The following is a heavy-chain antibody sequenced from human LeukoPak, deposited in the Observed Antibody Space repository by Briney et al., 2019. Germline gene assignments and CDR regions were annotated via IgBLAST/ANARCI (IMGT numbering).Heavy chain of an antibody. CDR1: GASITSHH. CDR3: ARWSDSYRALDY. D-gene: IGHD4-23*01. J-gene: IGHJ4*02. V-gene: IGHV4-59*11. Sequence: PSETLSLTCTVSGASITSHHWNWIRQPAGKGLEWIGYIYHTGSTNSNPSLKSRVTKSVDTSKNQFSLKLTSVTAADTAVYYCARWSDSYRALDYWGQGTLVTVSS. CDR2: IYHTGST.